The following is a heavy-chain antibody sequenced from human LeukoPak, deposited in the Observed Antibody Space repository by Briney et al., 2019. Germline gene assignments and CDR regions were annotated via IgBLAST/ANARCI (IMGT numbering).Heavy chain of an antibody. CDR3: ARDEADCGGDCYGLDY. Sequence: GESLKISCKGSGYSFTSYWIGWVRQMPGKGLEWMGIIYPGDSDTRYSPSFQGQVTISADKSISTAYLQWSSLKASDTAMYYCARDEADCGGDCYGLDYWGQGTLVTVSS. V-gene: IGHV5-51*01. CDR2: IYPGDSDT. J-gene: IGHJ4*02. CDR1: GYSFTSYW. D-gene: IGHD2-21*02.